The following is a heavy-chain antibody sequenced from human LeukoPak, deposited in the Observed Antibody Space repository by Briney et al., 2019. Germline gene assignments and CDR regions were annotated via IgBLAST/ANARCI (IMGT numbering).Heavy chain of an antibody. Sequence: ASVKVSCKASGYTFTSYGISWVRQAPGQGLEWTGWINAYNGNTNYAQKLQGRVTMTTDTSTSTAYMELRSLRSDDTAVYYCARDGDIVVVPADNTYYYYYMDVWGKGTTVTVSS. D-gene: IGHD2-2*01. V-gene: IGHV1-18*01. CDR3: ARDGDIVVVPADNTYYYYYMDV. CDR2: INAYNGNT. CDR1: GYTFTSYG. J-gene: IGHJ6*03.